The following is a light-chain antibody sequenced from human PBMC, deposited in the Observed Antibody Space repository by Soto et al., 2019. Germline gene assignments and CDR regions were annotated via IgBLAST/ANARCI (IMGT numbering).Light chain of an antibody. CDR3: NSYTSSSTLV. V-gene: IGLV2-14*01. J-gene: IGLJ1*01. CDR1: SSDVGGYNY. CDR2: EVS. Sequence: QSALTQPASVSGSPGQSITISCTGTSSDVGGYNYVSWYQFHPGKAPKLMIYEVSNRPSGVSNRFSGSKSGNTASLTISGLQAEDEADYYCNSYTSSSTLVFGTGTKLTVL.